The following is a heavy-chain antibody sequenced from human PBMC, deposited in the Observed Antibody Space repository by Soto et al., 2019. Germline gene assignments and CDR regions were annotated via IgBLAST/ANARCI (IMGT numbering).Heavy chain of an antibody. CDR1: SGSISSSNW. J-gene: IGHJ6*03. D-gene: IGHD3-10*01. CDR2: IYHSGST. V-gene: IGHV4-4*02. Sequence: SETLSLTCAVSSGSISSSNWWSWVRQPPGKGLEWIGEIYHSGSTNYNPSLKSRVTISVDKSKNQFSLKLSSVTAADTAVYYCARAIFGSGPYYYYYMDVWGKGTTVTVSS. CDR3: ARAIFGSGPYYYYYMDV.